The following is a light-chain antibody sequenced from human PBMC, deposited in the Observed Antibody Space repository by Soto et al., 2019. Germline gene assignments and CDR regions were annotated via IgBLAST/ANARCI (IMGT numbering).Light chain of an antibody. CDR2: SND. Sequence: QSVLTQPPSVSGAPGQRVTISCIGSKSNIGSGYDVHWYQQVPGTAPKLLIHSNDQRPSGVPDRFSGSKSGTSASLAISGLQSEDEADYYCATWDDSLHGVVFGGGTKLTVL. V-gene: IGLV1-44*01. CDR3: ATWDDSLHGVV. J-gene: IGLJ2*01. CDR1: KSNIGSGYD.